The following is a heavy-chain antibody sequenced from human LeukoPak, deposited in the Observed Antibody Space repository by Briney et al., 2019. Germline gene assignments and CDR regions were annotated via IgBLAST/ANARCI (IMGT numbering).Heavy chain of an antibody. Sequence: ASVNVSCKACGYTFTNYAMHWVRQAPGQRLEWMGWINAGNGNTKYSQKFQGRVTITRDTSASTAYMELSSLRSEDTAVYYCARVVRLGELGYWGQGTLVTVSS. D-gene: IGHD3-16*01. CDR3: ARVVRLGELGY. V-gene: IGHV1-3*01. CDR2: INAGNGNT. J-gene: IGHJ4*02. CDR1: GYTFTNYA.